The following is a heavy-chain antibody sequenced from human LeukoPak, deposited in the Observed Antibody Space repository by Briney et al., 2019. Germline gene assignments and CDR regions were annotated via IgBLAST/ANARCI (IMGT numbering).Heavy chain of an antibody. CDR3: ARAQPARGQRWFAP. V-gene: IGHV1-18*01. CDR2: ISTYSGNA. D-gene: IGHD2-2*01. Sequence: GAAVKVSCKASGYSFTSYGISWVRQAPGQGLEWMGWISTYSGNANYAQKFQGKVTMTTDTYTTTAYMHLMSIKSDDTAVSWCARAQPARGQRWFAPCGQGTLLTASS. J-gene: IGHJ5*02. CDR1: GYSFTSYG.